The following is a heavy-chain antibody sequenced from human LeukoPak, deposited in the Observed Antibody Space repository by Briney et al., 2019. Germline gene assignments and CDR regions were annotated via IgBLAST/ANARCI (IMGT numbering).Heavy chain of an antibody. CDR3: ARGTEYTRSYYYYYPMDV. CDR1: GFTFSTYD. J-gene: IGHJ6*03. CDR2: ISYGESNI. D-gene: IGHD6-6*01. Sequence: GGSLRLSCAASGFTFSTYDIHWVRQAPGKGLEWVSYISYGESNIYYADSVKGRFTISRDNFKNTLYLQMNSLRGDDTAVYYCARGTEYTRSYYYYYPMDVWGKGTTVTVSS. V-gene: IGHV3-30*04.